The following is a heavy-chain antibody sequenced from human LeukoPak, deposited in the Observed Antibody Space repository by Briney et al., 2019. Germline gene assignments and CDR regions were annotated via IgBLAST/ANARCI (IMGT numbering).Heavy chain of an antibody. V-gene: IGHV3-7*03. CDR3: AREEVKSFDN. CDR2: IKGDGSET. J-gene: IGHJ4*02. Sequence: GGSLSLSCAPSGFRFSGYWMTWVRQAPEKGREWVANIKGDGSETSYVTSVRGRFPISRDNAKNSLYLPMNNLRVEDTAVYYCAREEVKSFDNWGQGTLVTVSS. CDR1: GFRFSGYW.